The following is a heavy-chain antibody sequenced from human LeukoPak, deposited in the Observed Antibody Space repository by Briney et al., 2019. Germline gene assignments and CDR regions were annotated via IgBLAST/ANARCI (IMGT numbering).Heavy chain of an antibody. V-gene: IGHV3-7*03. Sequence: GGSLRLSCAASGFTFSNYWMIWVRQAPGKGLEWVANIKGDGSEKYYVEGRFTISRDNAKNSMYLQMNSLRAEDTAVYYCARGGPFSAYWGQGALVTVSS. CDR1: GFTFSNYW. CDR3: ARGGPFSAY. D-gene: IGHD1-26*01. CDR2: IKGDGSEK. J-gene: IGHJ4*02.